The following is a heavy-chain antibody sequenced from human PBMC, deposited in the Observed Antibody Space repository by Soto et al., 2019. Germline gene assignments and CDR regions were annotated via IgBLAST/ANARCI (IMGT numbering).Heavy chain of an antibody. V-gene: IGHV4-34*01. CDR3: ARGYYYDSSPYRYYYGMDV. J-gene: IGHJ6*02. Sequence: SETLSLTCAVYGGSFSAYYLSWIRQLPGKGLEWIGEINHSGSTNYNPSLKSRVTISVDTSKNQFSLKLSSVTAEDTAVYYCARGYYYDSSPYRYYYGMDVWGQGTTVTVSS. CDR2: INHSGST. D-gene: IGHD3-22*01. CDR1: GGSFSAYY.